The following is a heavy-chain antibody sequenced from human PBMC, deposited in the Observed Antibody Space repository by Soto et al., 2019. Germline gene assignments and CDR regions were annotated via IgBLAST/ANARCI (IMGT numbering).Heavy chain of an antibody. J-gene: IGHJ5*02. CDR2: INAGNGNT. D-gene: IGHD5-18*01. Sequence: ASVKVSCKASGYTSSNYGIHWVRQAPGQRLEWMGWINAGNGNTKYSQKFKGRVTITRDTSASTAYMELSSLRSEDTAVYYCARDPGYSFGYTWGQGTLVTVSS. V-gene: IGHV1-3*01. CDR1: GYTSSNYG. CDR3: ARDPGYSFGYT.